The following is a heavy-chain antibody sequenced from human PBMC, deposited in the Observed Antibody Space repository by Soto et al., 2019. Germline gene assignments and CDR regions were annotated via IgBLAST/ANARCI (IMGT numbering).Heavy chain of an antibody. D-gene: IGHD2-2*01. CDR2: IYVSGSI. CDR3: TRDNYHTY. CDR1: GFTVSSSY. V-gene: IGHV3-53*01. Sequence: EVQLVESGGGLIQPGGSLRLSCAASGFTVSSSYMSWVRQAPGKGLEWVSGIYVSGSISYADSVKGRFSISRDNSKNTLDLQMNSLSAEDPAVYYCTRDNYHTYWGQGTLVTVSS. J-gene: IGHJ4*02.